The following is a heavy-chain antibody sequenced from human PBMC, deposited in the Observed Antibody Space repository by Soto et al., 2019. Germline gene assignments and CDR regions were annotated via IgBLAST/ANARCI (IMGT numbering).Heavy chain of an antibody. CDR3: ARVVKSTENYDILTGRFDP. V-gene: IGHV1-18*01. Sequence: ASVKVSCKASGYTFTSYGISWVRQAPGQGLEWMGWISAYNGNTNYAQKLQGRVTMTTDTSTSTAYMELRSLRSDDTAVYYCARVVKSTENYDILTGRFDPWGQGTLLTVSS. J-gene: IGHJ5*02. CDR1: GYTFTSYG. D-gene: IGHD3-9*01. CDR2: ISAYNGNT.